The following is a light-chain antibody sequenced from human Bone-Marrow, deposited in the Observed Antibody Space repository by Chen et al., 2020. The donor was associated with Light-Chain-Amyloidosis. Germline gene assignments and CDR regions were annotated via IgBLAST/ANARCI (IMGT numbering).Light chain of an antibody. CDR3: QSADSSGTYEVI. Sequence: SYELTQPPSVSVSPGQTARITCSGDDLPTKYAYWYQHKPGQAPVLVIHRDTERPSAISERFSGSSSGTTATLTISGVQAEDEADYHCQSADSSGTYEVIFGGGTKLTVL. CDR2: RDT. J-gene: IGLJ2*01. CDR1: DLPTKY. V-gene: IGLV3-25*03.